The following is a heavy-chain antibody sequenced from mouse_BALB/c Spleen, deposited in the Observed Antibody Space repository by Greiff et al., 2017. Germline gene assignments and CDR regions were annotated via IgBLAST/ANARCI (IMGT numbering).Heavy chain of an antibody. V-gene: IGHV5-12-1*01. D-gene: IGHD2-3*01. CDR1: GFAFSSYD. CDR2: ISSGGGST. J-gene: IGHJ2*01. CDR3: ARHRDDGYDFDY. Sequence: EVHLVESGGGLVQPGGSRKLSCAASGFAFSSYDMSWVRQTPEKRLEWVAYISSGGGSTYYPDTVKGRFTISRDNAKNTLYLQMSSLKSEDTAMYYCARHRDDGYDFDYWGQGTTLTVSS.